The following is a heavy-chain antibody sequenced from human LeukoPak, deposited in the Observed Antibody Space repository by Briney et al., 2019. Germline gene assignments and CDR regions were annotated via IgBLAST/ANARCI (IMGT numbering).Heavy chain of an antibody. CDR1: GGSISSGGYY. J-gene: IGHJ5*02. CDR3: ARGVMYYYDNSGHHWFDP. D-gene: IGHD3-22*01. CDR2: IYYSGST. Sequence: PSETLSLTCTVSGGSISSGGYYWSWLRQHPGTGLEGIGYIYYSGSTYYNPSLKSRVTISVATSKNQFSLKLSSVTAADTAVYYCARGVMYYYDNSGHHWFDPWGQGTLVTVSS. V-gene: IGHV4-31*03.